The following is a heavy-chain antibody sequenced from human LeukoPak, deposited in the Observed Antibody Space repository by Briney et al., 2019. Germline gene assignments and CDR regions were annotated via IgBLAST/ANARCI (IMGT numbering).Heavy chain of an antibody. D-gene: IGHD6-19*01. J-gene: IGHJ4*02. V-gene: IGHV3-23*01. CDR1: GFTFSNFD. Sequence: PGGSLRLSCAASGFTFSNFDMSWVRQSPGKGLEWVSEIRDRGSSYADSVKGRFTISRDISKNTLYLQMNSLRAEDTAVYYCAKDFTPHSSGWPLFDYWGQGTLVTVSS. CDR2: IRDRGSS. CDR3: AKDFTPHSSGWPLFDY.